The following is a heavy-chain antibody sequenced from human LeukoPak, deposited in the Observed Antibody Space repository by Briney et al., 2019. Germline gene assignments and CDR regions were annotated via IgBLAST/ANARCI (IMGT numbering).Heavy chain of an antibody. CDR3: AREMSPGLLPGDY. V-gene: IGHV1-46*01. D-gene: IGHD3-22*01. CDR2: INPSGGST. J-gene: IGHJ4*02. CDR1: GYTFTSYY. Sequence: ASAKVSCKPSGYTFTSYYMHWVPHAPGQGLEWMGIINPSGGSTSYAQKFQGRVTMTRDMSTSTLYMELSSLRSEDTAVYYCAREMSPGLLPGDYWGQGTLVTVSS.